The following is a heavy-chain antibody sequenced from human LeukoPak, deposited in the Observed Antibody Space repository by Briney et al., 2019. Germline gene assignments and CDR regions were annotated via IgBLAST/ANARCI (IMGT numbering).Heavy chain of an antibody. J-gene: IGHJ3*02. CDR3: ARSYYYDSSGYYHDAFDI. Sequence: SETLSLTCTVSGGSISSSSYYWGWIRQPPGKGLEWIGSIYYSGSTYYNPSLKSRVTISVDTSKNQFSLKLSSVTAADTAVYYCARSYYYDSSGYYHDAFDIWGQGTMVTVSS. CDR2: IYYSGST. CDR1: GGSISSSSYY. D-gene: IGHD3-22*01. V-gene: IGHV4-39*01.